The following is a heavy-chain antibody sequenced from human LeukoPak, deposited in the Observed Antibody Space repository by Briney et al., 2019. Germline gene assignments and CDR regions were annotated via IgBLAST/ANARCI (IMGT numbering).Heavy chain of an antibody. V-gene: IGHV3-23*01. D-gene: IGHD3-22*01. Sequence: GGSLRLSCAASGFTFSSYAMSWVRQAPGKGLEWVSAISGSGGSTYYADSVKGRFTISRDNSKNTLHLQMNSLRAEDTAVYYCAKDANYYDSSTNFDYWGQGTLVTVSS. J-gene: IGHJ4*02. CDR2: ISGSGGST. CDR1: GFTFSSYA. CDR3: AKDANYYDSSTNFDY.